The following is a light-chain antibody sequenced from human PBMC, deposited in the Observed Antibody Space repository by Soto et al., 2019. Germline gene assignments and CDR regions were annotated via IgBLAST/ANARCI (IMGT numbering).Light chain of an antibody. CDR3: QQYGSSPGYT. CDR2: GAS. J-gene: IGKJ2*01. Sequence: EIVLTQSPGTLSLSPGERATLSCRASQSVSSSDLAWYQQKPGQAPRLLIYGASSRATGIPDRFSGSGSGTDFTLTISRLEPEEFAVYYCQQYGSSPGYTFGQGTKLEIK. V-gene: IGKV3-20*01. CDR1: QSVSSSD.